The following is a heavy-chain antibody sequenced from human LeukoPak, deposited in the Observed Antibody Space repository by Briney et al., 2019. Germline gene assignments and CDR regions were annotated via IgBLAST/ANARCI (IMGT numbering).Heavy chain of an antibody. Sequence: ASVKVSCKVSGYTFTDYYMHWVQQAPGKGLEWMGLVDPEDGETIYAEKFQGRVTITADTSTDTAYMELSSLRFEDTAVYYCATKKTRTFDYWGQGTLVTVSS. CDR3: ATKKTRTFDY. D-gene: IGHD1-14*01. CDR1: GYTFTDYY. CDR2: VDPEDGET. V-gene: IGHV1-69-2*01. J-gene: IGHJ4*02.